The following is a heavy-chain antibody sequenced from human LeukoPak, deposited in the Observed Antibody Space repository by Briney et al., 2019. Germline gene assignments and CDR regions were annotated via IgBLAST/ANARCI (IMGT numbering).Heavy chain of an antibody. D-gene: IGHD1-1*01. CDR1: GGPFSGYF. CDR2: IHNSGTT. CDR3: ARGVHLYTDYYYYYMDV. J-gene: IGHJ6*03. V-gene: IGHV4-34*01. Sequence: SETLSLTCAVSGGPFSGYFWSWIRQSSGKGLEWIGEIHNSGTTNYNPSLNSRVTISEDTSKNQFYLKLSSVTAADTAVYYCARGVHLYTDYYYYYMDVWGKGTTVTVSS.